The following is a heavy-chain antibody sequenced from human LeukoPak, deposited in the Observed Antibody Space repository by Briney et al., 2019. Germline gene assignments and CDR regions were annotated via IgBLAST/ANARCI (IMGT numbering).Heavy chain of an antibody. Sequence: ASVKVSCKASGYTFTSYGVSWVRQAPGQGLELMGWISGHNGKTDYAQKVQGRVTMTTDTSTSTAYMELRSLRSDDTAVYYCANVRSFLRFLEWYPLNWFDPWGQGTLVTVSS. CDR1: GYTFTSYG. D-gene: IGHD3-3*01. J-gene: IGHJ5*02. CDR2: ISGHNGKT. CDR3: ANVRSFLRFLEWYPLNWFDP. V-gene: IGHV1-18*01.